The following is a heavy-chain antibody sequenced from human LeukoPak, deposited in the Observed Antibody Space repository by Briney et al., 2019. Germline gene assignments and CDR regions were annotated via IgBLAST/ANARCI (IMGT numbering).Heavy chain of an antibody. Sequence: GGSLRLSCAASGFTVSSNYMSWVRQAPGKGLEWVSVIYSGGSTYYADSVKGRFTISRDNAKNSLYLQMNSLRAEDTAVYYCARGRFLEWLFVDYWGQGTLVTVSS. D-gene: IGHD3-3*01. V-gene: IGHV3-53*01. CDR3: ARGRFLEWLFVDY. J-gene: IGHJ4*02. CDR1: GFTVSSNY. CDR2: IYSGGST.